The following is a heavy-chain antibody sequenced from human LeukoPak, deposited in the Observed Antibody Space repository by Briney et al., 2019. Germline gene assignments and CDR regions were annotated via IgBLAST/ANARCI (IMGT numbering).Heavy chain of an antibody. D-gene: IGHD1-14*01. CDR2: INSDGSST. CDR1: GFTFSDYW. CDR3: ANAISSGGSPDY. J-gene: IGHJ4*02. Sequence: GGSLRLSCAASGFTFSDYWMHWVRQAPGKGLVWVSRINSDGSSTNYADSVKGRFTISRDNAKNTLYLQMNSLSAEDTAVYYCANAISSGGSPDYWGQGTLVTVSS. V-gene: IGHV3-74*01.